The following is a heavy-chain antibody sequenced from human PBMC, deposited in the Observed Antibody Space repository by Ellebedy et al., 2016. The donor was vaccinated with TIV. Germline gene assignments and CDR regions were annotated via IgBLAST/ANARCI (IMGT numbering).Heavy chain of an antibody. CDR1: GFSLNTDGMC. V-gene: IGHV2-70*17. CDR2: IDWDDDE. CDR3: ARMIRAVTRKSSSSTDYGMDV. Sequence: SGPTLVKPTQTLTLTCTFSGFSLNTDGMCVSWIRQPSGKALEWLARIDWDDDEFYRTSLKTRLSISKDTSKNQVVLRVTNMDPEDTATYYCARMIRAVTRKSSSSTDYGMDVWGPGTTVTVSS. J-gene: IGHJ6*02. D-gene: IGHD6-19*01.